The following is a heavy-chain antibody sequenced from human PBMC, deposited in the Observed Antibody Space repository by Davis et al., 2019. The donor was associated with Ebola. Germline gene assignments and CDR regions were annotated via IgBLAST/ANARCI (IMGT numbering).Heavy chain of an antibody. J-gene: IGHJ4*02. V-gene: IGHV1-69*13. CDR1: GGTFSSYA. CDR3: ARVHGGTALVYYFDY. D-gene: IGHD2-15*01. Sequence: SVKVSCKASGGTFSSYAISWVRQAPGQGLEWMGGIIPIFGTANYAQKFQGRVTITADESTSTAYMELSSLRSEDTAVYYCARVHGGTALVYYFDYWGQGTLVTVSS. CDR2: IIPIFGTA.